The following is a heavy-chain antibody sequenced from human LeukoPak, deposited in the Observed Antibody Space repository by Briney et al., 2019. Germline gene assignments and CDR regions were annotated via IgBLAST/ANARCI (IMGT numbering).Heavy chain of an antibody. CDR2: INPSGGST. D-gene: IGHD5-12*01. J-gene: IGHJ4*02. Sequence: ASVKVSCKASGYTFTNYYMHWVRQAPGQGLEWMGIINPSGGSTSYAQKFQGRVTMTRDTSTSTVYMELSSLRSEDTAVYYCARVLGGIVATIWGFDYWGQGTLVTVSS. V-gene: IGHV1-46*01. CDR3: ARVLGGIVATIWGFDY. CDR1: GYTFTNYY.